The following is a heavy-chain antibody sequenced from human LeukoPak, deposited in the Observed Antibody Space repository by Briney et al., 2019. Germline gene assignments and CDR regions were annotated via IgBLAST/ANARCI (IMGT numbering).Heavy chain of an antibody. CDR2: INAGNGNT. D-gene: IGHD2-21*02. Sequence: ASVKVSCKASGYTFTSYAMHWVRQAPVQRLEWMGWINAGNGNTKYSQKFQGRVTITRDTSASTAYMELSSLRSEDTAVYYCARGAYCGGDCHGDAFDIWGQGTMVTVSS. J-gene: IGHJ3*02. CDR1: GYTFTSYA. CDR3: ARGAYCGGDCHGDAFDI. V-gene: IGHV1-3*01.